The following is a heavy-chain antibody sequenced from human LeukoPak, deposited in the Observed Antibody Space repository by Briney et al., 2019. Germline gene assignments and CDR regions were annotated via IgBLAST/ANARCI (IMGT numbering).Heavy chain of an antibody. D-gene: IGHD6-13*01. CDR2: IKQDGSEK. CDR1: GFTFSTYW. CDR3: ARVYLSQQLVPGLDY. V-gene: IGHV3-7*03. Sequence: HPGGSLRLSCAASGFTFSTYWMSWVRQAPGKGLEWVANIKQDGSEKYYVDSVKGRFTISRDNAKNSLFLQMNNLRAEDTALYYCARVYLSQQLVPGLDYWGQGTLVTVSS. J-gene: IGHJ4*02.